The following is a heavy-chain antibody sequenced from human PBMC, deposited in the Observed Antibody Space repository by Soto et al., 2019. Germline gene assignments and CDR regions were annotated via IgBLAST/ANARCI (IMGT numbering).Heavy chain of an antibody. CDR3: ARPLRDRDYYYGMAV. CDR1: GGTFSKYA. V-gene: IGHV1-69*01. D-gene: IGHD3-22*01. J-gene: IGHJ6*02. CDR2: TIPMFGTP. Sequence: QVQLVQSGAEMQQPGASVRVSCKASGGTFSKYAFSWVRQAPGQGLEWLGGTIPMFGTPNYAQKFQGRVAISVEESTATVYMELSSVRSEDTAVYFGARPLRDRDYYYGMAVWGQGTTVTVSS.